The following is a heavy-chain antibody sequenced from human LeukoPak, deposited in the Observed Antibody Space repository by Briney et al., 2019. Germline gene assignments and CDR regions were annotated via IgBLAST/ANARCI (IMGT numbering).Heavy chain of an antibody. CDR3: AREYVRDYFDY. V-gene: IGHV3-33*01. Sequence: PGGSLRLSCAASGFTFSSYGMHWVRQAPGKGLEWVAVIWYDGSNKYYADSVKGRFTISRDNSKNTLCLQMNSLRAEDTAVYYCAREYVRDYFDYWGQGTLVTVSS. CDR1: GFTFSSYG. CDR2: IWYDGSNK. J-gene: IGHJ4*02. D-gene: IGHD3-16*01.